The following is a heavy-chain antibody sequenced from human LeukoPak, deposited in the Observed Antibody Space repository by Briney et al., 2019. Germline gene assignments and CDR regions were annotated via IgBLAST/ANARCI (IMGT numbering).Heavy chain of an antibody. Sequence: ASVNVSCKASGYTFTSYGISWVRQAPGQGLEWMGWISAYNGNTNYAQKLQGRVTMTTDTSTSTAYMELRSLRSDDTAVYYCARGSMGVLWEPLTDGAFDIWGQGTMVTVSS. V-gene: IGHV1-18*01. CDR2: ISAYNGNT. J-gene: IGHJ3*02. CDR1: GYTFTSYG. D-gene: IGHD1-26*01. CDR3: ARGSMGVLWEPLTDGAFDI.